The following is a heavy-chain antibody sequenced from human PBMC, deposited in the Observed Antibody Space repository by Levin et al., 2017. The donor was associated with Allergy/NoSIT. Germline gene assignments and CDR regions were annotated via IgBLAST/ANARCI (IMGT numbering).Heavy chain of an antibody. CDR3: ARGPIYTDGYNYPWIY. Sequence: GGSLRLSCAASGFSFNNYWMSWVRQAPGKGLEWVANIKQDGSEKYYVDSVKGRFTISRDNAKNSLYLQMNSLRAEDTAVYYCARGPIYTDGYNYPWIYWGQGTLVTVSS. CDR1: GFSFNNYW. D-gene: IGHD5-24*01. CDR2: IKQDGSEK. V-gene: IGHV3-7*01. J-gene: IGHJ4*02.